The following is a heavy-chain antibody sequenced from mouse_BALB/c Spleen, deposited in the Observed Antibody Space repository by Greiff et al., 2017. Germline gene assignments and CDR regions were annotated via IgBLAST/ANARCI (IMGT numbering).Heavy chain of an antibody. Sequence: EVQLQQSGPELVKPGASVKISCKASGYTFTDYNMHWVKQSHGKSLEWIGYIYPYNGGTGYNQKFKSKATLTVDNSSSTAYMELRSLTSEDSAVYYCARMDYYGYFYYWGQGTTLTVSS. CDR2: IYPYNGGT. CDR3: ARMDYYGYFYY. D-gene: IGHD1-1*01. V-gene: IGHV1S29*02. CDR1: GYTFTDYN. J-gene: IGHJ2*01.